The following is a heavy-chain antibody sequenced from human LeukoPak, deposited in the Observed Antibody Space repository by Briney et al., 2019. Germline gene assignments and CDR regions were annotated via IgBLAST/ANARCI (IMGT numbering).Heavy chain of an antibody. D-gene: IGHD3-22*01. Sequence: SVKVSCKASGGAFSSYAISWVRQAPGQGLEWMGGIIPIFGTANYAQKFQGRVTITADESTSTAYMELSSLRSEDTAVYYCARAHDDSSGFGVGAFDIWGQGTMVTVSS. CDR3: ARAHDDSSGFGVGAFDI. CDR1: GGAFSSYA. CDR2: IIPIFGTA. V-gene: IGHV1-69*13. J-gene: IGHJ3*02.